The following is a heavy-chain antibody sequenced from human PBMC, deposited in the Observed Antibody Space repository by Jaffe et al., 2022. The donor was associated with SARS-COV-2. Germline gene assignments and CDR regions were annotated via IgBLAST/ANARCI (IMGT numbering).Heavy chain of an antibody. D-gene: IGHD6-13*01. CDR3: VKHCRSWYLSDY. V-gene: IGHV3-23*01. Sequence: EVQLLESGGGLVQPGGSLRLSCAASGFFLGSHAMSWVRQAPGKGLEWVSAISDDGRATYYADSVKGRFTNSKDNPENTLYLQMNSLRAEDTAIYYCVKHCRSWYLSDYWGQGTLVTVSS. CDR1: GFFLGSHA. J-gene: IGHJ4*02. CDR2: ISDDGRAT.